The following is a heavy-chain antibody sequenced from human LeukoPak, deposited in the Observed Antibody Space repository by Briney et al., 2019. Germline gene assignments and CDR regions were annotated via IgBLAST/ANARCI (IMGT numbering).Heavy chain of an antibody. D-gene: IGHD6-13*01. Sequence: SETLSLTCTVSGGSISSGGYYWSWIRQHPGKGLEWIGLIYYSGSTNYNPSLTSRVTISVDTSKNQFSLKLSSVTAADTAVYYCASLSSSYSFDYWGQGTLVTVSS. CDR1: GGSISSGGYY. J-gene: IGHJ4*02. V-gene: IGHV4-61*08. CDR3: ASLSSSYSFDY. CDR2: IYYSGST.